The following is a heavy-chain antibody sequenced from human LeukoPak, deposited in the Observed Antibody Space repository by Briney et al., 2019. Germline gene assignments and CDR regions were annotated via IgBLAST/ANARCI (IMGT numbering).Heavy chain of an antibody. D-gene: IGHD1-26*01. V-gene: IGHV1-69*01. J-gene: IGHJ3*02. CDR1: GGTFSSYA. Sequence: GSSVKVSCKASGGTFSSYAISWVRHAPGQGLEWMGGIIPIFGTANYAQKFQGRVTITADESTSTAYMELSSLRSEDTAVYYCAREGPVVGAHLLWAFDIWGQGTMVTVSS. CDR2: IIPIFGTA. CDR3: AREGPVVGAHLLWAFDI.